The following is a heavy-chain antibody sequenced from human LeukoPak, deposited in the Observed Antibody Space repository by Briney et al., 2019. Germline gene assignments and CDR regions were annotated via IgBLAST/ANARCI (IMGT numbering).Heavy chain of an antibody. V-gene: IGHV1-69*02. CDR2: IIPILGIA. Sequence: SVKVSCKASGGTFSSYTISWVRRAPGQGLEWMGRIIPILGIANYAQKFQGRVTITADKSTSTAYMELSSLRSEDTAVYYCARSAGYDSSGHDYYYYGMDVWGQGTTVTVSS. CDR1: GGTFSSYT. J-gene: IGHJ6*02. D-gene: IGHD3-22*01. CDR3: ARSAGYDSSGHDYYYYGMDV.